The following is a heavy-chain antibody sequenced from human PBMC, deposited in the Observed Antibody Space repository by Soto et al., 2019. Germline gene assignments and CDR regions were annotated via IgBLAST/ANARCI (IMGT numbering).Heavy chain of an antibody. D-gene: IGHD3-9*01. V-gene: IGHV4-39*01. J-gene: IGHJ4*02. CDR2: IYYSGST. CDR3: ARLEGLATISYYFDF. Sequence: TSETLSLTCTVSGGSISSSSYYWGWIRQPPGKGLEWIGSIYYSGSTYYNPSLQTRVTISLDKSESQFSLKLNSVTAADSAVYFCARLEGLATISYYFDFWGPGALVTVSS. CDR1: GGSISSSSYY.